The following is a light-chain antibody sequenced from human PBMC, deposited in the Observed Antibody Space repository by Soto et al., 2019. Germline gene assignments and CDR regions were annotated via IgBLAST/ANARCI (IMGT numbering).Light chain of an antibody. CDR2: EVA. V-gene: IGLV2-23*02. Sequence: QSALTQPASVSGSPGQSITISCTGTSSDVGSYDVVSWYQQHPGKAPQLIIYEVAQRPSGVSDRFSGSKSGSTASLTISGLQAEDEADYFCCSYAGSTTLWVFGGGTKLTVL. CDR1: SSDVGSYDV. J-gene: IGLJ3*02. CDR3: CSYAGSTTLWV.